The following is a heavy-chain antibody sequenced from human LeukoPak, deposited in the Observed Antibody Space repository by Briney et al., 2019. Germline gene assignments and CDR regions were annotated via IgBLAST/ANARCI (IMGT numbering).Heavy chain of an antibody. J-gene: IGHJ5*02. CDR2: IYYSGST. CDR1: GGSISSGGYY. Sequence: TSETLSLTCTVSGGSISSGGYYWSWIRQHPGKGLEWIGYIYYSGSTYYNPSLKSRVTISVDTSKNQFSLKLSSVTAADTAVYYCARLLTGYSESYNWFDPWGQGTLVTVSS. CDR3: ARLLTGYSESYNWFDP. D-gene: IGHD3-9*01. V-gene: IGHV4-31*03.